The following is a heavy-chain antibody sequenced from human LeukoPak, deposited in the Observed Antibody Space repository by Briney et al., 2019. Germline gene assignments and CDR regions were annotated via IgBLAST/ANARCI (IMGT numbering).Heavy chain of an antibody. CDR3: TRMYCGDGGCYSDY. CDR2: IRSRASNYAT. V-gene: IGHV3-73*01. J-gene: IGHJ4*02. CDR1: GVTFSGSA. Sequence: GGSLRLSCAASGVTFSGSAIHRVRQASGKGLEWVGRIRSRASNYATAYAASVTGRFTISRDDSKNTAYLQMNSLKTEDTAVYYCTRMYCGDGGCYSDYWGQGTLVTVSS. D-gene: IGHD2-15*01.